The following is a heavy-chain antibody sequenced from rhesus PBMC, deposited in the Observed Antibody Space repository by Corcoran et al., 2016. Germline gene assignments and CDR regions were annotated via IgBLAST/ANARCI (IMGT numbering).Heavy chain of an antibody. CDR3: ARSGVAPFDY. V-gene: IGHV6-1*01. CDR1: GARVSRTSAT. Sequence: QVQLQESGPGLVKPSQTLSLTCAISGARVSRTSATWNWIRQSPSRSREWLGRTYYRDKLYNDYAQSVQNRITINPDTSKNQFSLQLNSVTPEDMAVYYCARSGVAPFDYWGQGVLVTVSS. J-gene: IGHJ4*01. CDR2: TYYRDKLYN. D-gene: IGHD3-22*01.